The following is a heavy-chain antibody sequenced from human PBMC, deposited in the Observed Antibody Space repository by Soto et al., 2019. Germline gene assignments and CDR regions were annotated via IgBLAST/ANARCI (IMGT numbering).Heavy chain of an antibody. Sequence: DVQLLESGGGLVQPGGSLRLSCAASGFSFSKYAMIWVRQAAGKGQEWVSGITGSGGTIEYAASVKGRFTISRENARNTVYLQMNSLRAEDTAMYYCAKDAVYGDGLWLVADWGQGTLVTVS. CDR1: GFSFSKYA. V-gene: IGHV3-23*01. CDR2: ITGSGGTI. CDR3: AKDAVYGDGLWLVAD. D-gene: IGHD2-21*02. J-gene: IGHJ4*02.